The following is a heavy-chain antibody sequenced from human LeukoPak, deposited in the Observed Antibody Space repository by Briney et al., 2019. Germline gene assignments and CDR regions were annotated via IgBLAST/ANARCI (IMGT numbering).Heavy chain of an antibody. CDR1: GGTFSSYA. CDR2: IIPIFGTA. Sequence: SVKVSCKASGGTFSSYAISWVRQAPGQGLEWMGGIIPIFGTANYAQKFQGRVTITTDESTSTAYMELSSLRSEDTAVYYCARGYKEQWQGNYFDYWGQGTLVTVSS. CDR3: ARGYKEQWQGNYFDY. V-gene: IGHV1-69*05. J-gene: IGHJ4*02. D-gene: IGHD6-19*01.